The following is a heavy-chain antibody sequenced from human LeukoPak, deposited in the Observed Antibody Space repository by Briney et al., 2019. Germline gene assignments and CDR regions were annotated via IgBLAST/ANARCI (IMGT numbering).Heavy chain of an antibody. CDR1: GYSISSGYY. Sequence: SETLSLTCAVSGYSISSGYYWGWIRQPPGKGLEWIGSIYHSGSTYYNPSLKSRVTISVDTSKNQFSLKLNSVTAADTAVYYCARDEMATTIFDYWGQGTLVTVSS. CDR3: ARDEMATTIFDY. CDR2: IYHSGST. J-gene: IGHJ4*02. V-gene: IGHV4-38-2*02. D-gene: IGHD5-24*01.